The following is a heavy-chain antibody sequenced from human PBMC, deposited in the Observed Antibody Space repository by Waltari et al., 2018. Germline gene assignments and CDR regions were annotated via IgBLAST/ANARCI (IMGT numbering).Heavy chain of an antibody. J-gene: IGHJ5*02. Sequence: QVQLQESGPGLVKPSETLSLPCPVSGDSVRRSGYYWGWIRQPPGKGLEWIGSIFYSGSTYYNPSLRSRVTISRDTSKNQFSLKVTSVTAADTAVYYCARKYHSSGYYFLGWFDPWGQGTLVTVSS. D-gene: IGHD3-22*01. CDR3: ARKYHSSGYYFLGWFDP. CDR2: IFYSGST. V-gene: IGHV4-39*01. CDR1: GDSVRRSGYY.